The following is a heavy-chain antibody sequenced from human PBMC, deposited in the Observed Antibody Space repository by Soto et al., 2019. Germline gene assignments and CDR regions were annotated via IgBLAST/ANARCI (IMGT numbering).Heavy chain of an antibody. CDR2: IDPIDSYT. CDR1: GYSFTSYW. CDR3: ARRYCSSASCPRNYYGMDV. J-gene: IGHJ6*02. V-gene: IGHV5-10-1*01. Sequence: GESLKISCKGSGYSFTSYWIGWVRQMPCKYLEWMWTIDPIDSYTNYSPSFQGHVTISADKSISTAYLQWSSLKASDTAMYYCARRYCSSASCPRNYYGMDVWGQGTTVTVSS. D-gene: IGHD2-2*01.